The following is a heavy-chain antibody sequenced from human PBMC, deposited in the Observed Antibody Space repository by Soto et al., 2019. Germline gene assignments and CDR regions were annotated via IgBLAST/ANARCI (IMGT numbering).Heavy chain of an antibody. D-gene: IGHD6-25*01. J-gene: IGHJ5*02. CDR2: INHSGST. Sequence: QVQLQQWGAGLLKPSETLSLTCAVYGGYFSGYYWSWIRQPPGKGLEWIGEINHSGSTNYNPSLKSRVTISVDTSKNQFSLKLSSVTAADTAVYCCARGGGIAAAADNWFDPWGQGTLVTVSS. CDR3: ARGGGIAAAADNWFDP. V-gene: IGHV4-34*01. CDR1: GGYFSGYY.